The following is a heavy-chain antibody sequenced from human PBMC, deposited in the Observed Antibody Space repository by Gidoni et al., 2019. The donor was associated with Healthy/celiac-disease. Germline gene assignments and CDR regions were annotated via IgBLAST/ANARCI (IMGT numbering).Heavy chain of an antibody. J-gene: IGHJ4*02. CDR3: ASLSIAARPTDY. D-gene: IGHD6-6*01. Sequence: QVQLQQWGAGLLKPSETLSLTCAVYGGSFSGYYWSWIRQPPGKGLEWIGEINHSGSTNYNPSLKSRVTISVDTSKNQFSLKLSSVTAADTAVYYCASLSIAARPTDYWGQGTLVTVSS. CDR1: GGSFSGYY. CDR2: INHSGST. V-gene: IGHV4-34*01.